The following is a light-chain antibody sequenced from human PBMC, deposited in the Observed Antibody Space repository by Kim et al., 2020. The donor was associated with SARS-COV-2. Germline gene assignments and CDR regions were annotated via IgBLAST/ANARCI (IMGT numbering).Light chain of an antibody. CDR3: AAWDDSLKGVV. Sequence: QSVLTQPPAASATPGQRVHISCSGSNSNIGSKTVNWYQHVPGTAPKLLIFNNNERPSGVPDRFSGSKSGTSASLAISGLQSDDEADYYCAAWDDSLKGVVFGGGTKLTVL. CDR2: NNN. J-gene: IGLJ3*02. V-gene: IGLV1-44*01. CDR1: NSNIGSKT.